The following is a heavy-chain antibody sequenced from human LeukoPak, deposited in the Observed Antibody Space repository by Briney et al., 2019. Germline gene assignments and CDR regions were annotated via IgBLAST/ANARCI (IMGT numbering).Heavy chain of an antibody. Sequence: GGSLRLSCAASGFTVSSNHMSWVRQAPGKGLEWVSVIYSGGSTYYADSVKGRFTISRDNSKNTLYLQMNSLRAEDTAVYYCARENSIAAAEDYWGQGTLVTVSS. CDR1: GFTVSSNH. D-gene: IGHD6-13*01. V-gene: IGHV3-66*01. J-gene: IGHJ4*02. CDR3: ARENSIAAAEDY. CDR2: IYSGGST.